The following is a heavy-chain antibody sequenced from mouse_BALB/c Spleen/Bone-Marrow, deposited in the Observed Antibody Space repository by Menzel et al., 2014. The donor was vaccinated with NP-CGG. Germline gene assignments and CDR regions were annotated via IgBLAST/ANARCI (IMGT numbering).Heavy chain of an antibody. J-gene: IGHJ3*01. CDR2: IYPGSGST. CDR3: ARFSQLGLLAY. V-gene: IGHV1-55*01. Sequence: QVHVKQSGAELVKPGTSVKLSCKASGYNFTSYWINWVKLRPGQGLEWIGDIYPGSGSTNYNEKFTSKATLTVDTSSSTAYMQLSGLASEDSALYYCARFSQLGLLAYWGQGTLVTVSA. D-gene: IGHD3-1*01. CDR1: GYNFTSYW.